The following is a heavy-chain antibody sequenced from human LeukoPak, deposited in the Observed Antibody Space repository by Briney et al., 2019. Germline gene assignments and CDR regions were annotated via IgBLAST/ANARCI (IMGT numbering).Heavy chain of an antibody. CDR2: INHSGST. J-gene: IGHJ4*02. CDR3: ARGRGIAARPLYY. D-gene: IGHD6-6*01. V-gene: IGHV4-34*01. CDR1: GGSFSGYY. Sequence: SETLSLTCAVYGGSFSGYYWSWIRQPPGKGLEWIGEINHSGSTNYNPSLKSRVTISVDTSKNQFSLKLSSVTAADAAVYYCARGRGIAARPLYYWGQGTLVTVSS.